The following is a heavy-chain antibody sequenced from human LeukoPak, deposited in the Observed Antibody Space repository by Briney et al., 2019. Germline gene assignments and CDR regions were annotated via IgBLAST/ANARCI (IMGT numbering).Heavy chain of an antibody. CDR2: IYHSGST. J-gene: IGHJ3*02. D-gene: IGHD5-18*01. Sequence: SGTLSLTCAVSGGSISSSNWWSWGRQPPGKGLEWIGEIYHSGSTNYNPSLKSRVTISVDKSKNQFSLKLSSVTAADTAVYYCATHRGYSYVLTFDIWGQGTMVTVSS. V-gene: IGHV4-4*02. CDR3: ATHRGYSYVLTFDI. CDR1: GGSISSSNW.